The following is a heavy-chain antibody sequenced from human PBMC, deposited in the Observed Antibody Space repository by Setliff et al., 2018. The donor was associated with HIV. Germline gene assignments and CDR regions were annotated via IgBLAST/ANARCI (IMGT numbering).Heavy chain of an antibody. D-gene: IGHD4-17*01. CDR3: ARGTTLNVVPDAFDI. CDR1: DASISTSNFL. V-gene: IGHV4-39*07. Sequence: PSETLSLTCTVSDASISTSNFLWGWIRQSPGKGLEWIGYIYHAGNTYYNPSLKSRVTISVDTSKNQISLRLNSLTAADTAVYYCARGTTLNVVPDAFDIWGQGTMVTVS. CDR2: IYHAGNT. J-gene: IGHJ3*02.